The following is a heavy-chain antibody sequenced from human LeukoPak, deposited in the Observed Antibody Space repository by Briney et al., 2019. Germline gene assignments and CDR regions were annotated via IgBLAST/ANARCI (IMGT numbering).Heavy chain of an antibody. CDR3: ARDVAGRWLGLDY. D-gene: IGHD6-19*01. J-gene: IGHJ4*02. CDR2: INPNSGGT. V-gene: IGHV1-2*02. Sequence: ASVKVSCKASGYTFTGYYMHWVRQAPGQGLEWMGWINPNSGGTNYAQKFQGRVTMTRDTSISTAYMELSRLRSDDTAVYCCARDVAGRWLGLDYWGQGTLVTVSS. CDR1: GYTFTGYY.